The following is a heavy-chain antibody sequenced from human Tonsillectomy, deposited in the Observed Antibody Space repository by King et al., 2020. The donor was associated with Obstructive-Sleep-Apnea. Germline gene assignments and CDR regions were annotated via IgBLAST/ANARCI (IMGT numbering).Heavy chain of an antibody. D-gene: IGHD6-13*01. V-gene: IGHV3-30*18. Sequence: VQLVESGGGVVQPGTSLRLSCAASGFSFSTRDIHWVRQAPGNGLEWVALISWNERDKNYADSVKGRFTISRDNSKNTLYLEMNGLRAEDTAAYYCAKGEWSSRSIDYWGQGTLVTVSS. CDR3: AKGEWSSRSIDY. CDR1: GFSFSTRD. J-gene: IGHJ4*02. CDR2: ISWNERDK.